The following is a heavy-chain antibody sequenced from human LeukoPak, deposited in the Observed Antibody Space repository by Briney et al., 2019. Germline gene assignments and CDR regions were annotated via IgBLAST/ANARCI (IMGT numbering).Heavy chain of an antibody. D-gene: IGHD3-22*01. J-gene: IGHJ5*02. CDR2: IYYSGST. CDR3: ARDRTMIIGGAWFDP. V-gene: IGHV4-31*03. Sequence: SETLSLTCTVSGGSISSGGYYWSWIRQHPGKGLEWIGYIYYSGSTYYNPSLKSRVTISVDTSKNQFSLKLSSVTAADTAVYYCARDRTMIIGGAWFDPWGQGTLVTVSS. CDR1: GGSISSGGYY.